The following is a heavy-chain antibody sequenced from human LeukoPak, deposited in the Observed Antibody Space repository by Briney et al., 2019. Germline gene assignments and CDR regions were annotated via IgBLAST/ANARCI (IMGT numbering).Heavy chain of an antibody. D-gene: IGHD6-19*01. CDR1: GGSISSGGYS. CDR3: VSGWYYFDY. Sequence: SETLSLTCAVSGGSISSGGYSWSWIRQPPGKGLEWIGYIYHSGSTYYNPSLKSRVTISVDRSKNQFSLKLSSVTAADTAVYYCVSGWYYFDYWGQGTLVTVSS. V-gene: IGHV4-30-2*01. J-gene: IGHJ4*02. CDR2: IYHSGST.